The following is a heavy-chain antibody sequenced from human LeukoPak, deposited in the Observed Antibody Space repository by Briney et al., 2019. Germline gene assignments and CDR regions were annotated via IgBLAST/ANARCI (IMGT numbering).Heavy chain of an antibody. V-gene: IGHV3-15*07. Sequence: NAGGSLRLSCAASGFTFTNAWMNWVRQAPGKGLEWVGRIKSKADGETIDYAAPVKGRLTFSRDDSKNMLYLQMNSLKSEDTAVYYCSTLTSRGLSDSWGQGTLVTVSS. CDR2: IKSKADGETI. J-gene: IGHJ4*02. CDR3: STLTSRGLSDS. D-gene: IGHD1-20*01. CDR1: GFTFTNAW.